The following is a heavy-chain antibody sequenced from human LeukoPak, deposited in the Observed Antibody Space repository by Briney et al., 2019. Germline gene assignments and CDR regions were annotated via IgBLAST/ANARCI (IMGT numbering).Heavy chain of an antibody. D-gene: IGHD4-23*01. J-gene: IGHJ4*02. Sequence: GGSLRLSCAASGFTFSDYYMSWIRQAPGKGLEWVSYISSTGSTIYYADSVKGRFTISRDSGKNSLFLQMNSLRAEDTAVYYCARVAYGGNSLYYFDYWGQGTLVTVSS. CDR3: ARVAYGGNSLYYFDY. CDR1: GFTFSDYY. V-gene: IGHV3-11*01. CDR2: ISSTGSTI.